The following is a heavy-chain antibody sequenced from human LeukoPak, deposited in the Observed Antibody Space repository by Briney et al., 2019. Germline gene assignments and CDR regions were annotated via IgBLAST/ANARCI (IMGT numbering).Heavy chain of an antibody. V-gene: IGHV3-15*01. J-gene: IGHJ6*02. D-gene: IGHD3/OR15-3a*01. CDR2: VKSRGSGGTT. Sequence: GGSRRLSCEGSGFPFGDAGTNGAGQAPGKGLEWGGCVKSRGSGGTTDYAAPVTASYTISRDDSNTTLFLQMRSLQAEDTAVYYCAWDWTYYFDMAVWGQGTTVTVSS. CDR3: AWDWTYYFDMAV. CDR1: GFPFGDAG.